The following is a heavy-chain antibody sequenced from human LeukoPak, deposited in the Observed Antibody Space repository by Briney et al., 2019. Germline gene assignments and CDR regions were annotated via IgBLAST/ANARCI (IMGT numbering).Heavy chain of an antibody. CDR3: ARHVGFITMVRGVINNNWFDP. CDR2: IYYSGNT. D-gene: IGHD3-10*01. Sequence: SETLSLTCTVSGGSLSSYYWSWIRQPPGKGLEWIGYIYYSGNTNYNPSLKSRVTISVDTSKNQFSLKLSSVTAADTAVYYCARHVGFITMVRGVINNNWFDPWGQGTLVTVSS. V-gene: IGHV4-59*01. CDR1: GGSLSSYY. J-gene: IGHJ5*02.